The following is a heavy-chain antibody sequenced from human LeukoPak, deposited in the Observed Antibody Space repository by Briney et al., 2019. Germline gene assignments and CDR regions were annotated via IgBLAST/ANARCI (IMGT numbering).Heavy chain of an antibody. J-gene: IGHJ6*02. CDR1: GYTFTAYY. CDR2: INPNRGGT. CDR3: AIAGPLNAMDA. Sequence: ASVKVSCKASGYTFTAYYMHWVRQAPGQGLEWMGWINPNRGGTNYAQKFQGRVTMTRDVSISTGYMELSGLKSDDTAMYYCAIAGPLNAMDAWGQGTTVTVSS. V-gene: IGHV1-2*02. D-gene: IGHD6-25*01.